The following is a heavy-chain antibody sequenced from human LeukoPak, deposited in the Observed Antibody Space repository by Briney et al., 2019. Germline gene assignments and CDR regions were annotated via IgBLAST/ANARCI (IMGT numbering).Heavy chain of an antibody. D-gene: IGHD2-15*01. Sequence: ASVKVSCKASGYTFTSYGISWVRQAPGQGLEWMGWISAYNGNTNYAQKLQGRVTMTTDTSTSTAYMELRSLRSDDTAVYYCASVYCSGGSCYPTDYWGQGTLVTVSS. J-gene: IGHJ4*02. CDR3: ASVYCSGGSCYPTDY. V-gene: IGHV1-18*01. CDR2: ISAYNGNT. CDR1: GYTFTSYG.